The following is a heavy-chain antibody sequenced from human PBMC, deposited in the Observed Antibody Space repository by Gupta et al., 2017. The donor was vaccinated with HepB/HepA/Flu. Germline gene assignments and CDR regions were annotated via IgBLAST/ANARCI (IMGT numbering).Heavy chain of an antibody. V-gene: IGHV3-33*01. CDR1: VFTFSSYG. CDR3: ARDSGTMIVVIDAFDI. D-gene: IGHD3-22*01. J-gene: IGHJ3*02. Sequence: QVQLVESGGVVVQPGRSLRLSCAASVFTFSSYGMHWVRQAPGKGLEWVAVIWYDGSNKYYADSGKGRFTISRDNSKNTLYLQMNSLRAEDTAVYYCARDSGTMIVVIDAFDIWGQGTMVTVSS. CDR2: IWYDGSNK.